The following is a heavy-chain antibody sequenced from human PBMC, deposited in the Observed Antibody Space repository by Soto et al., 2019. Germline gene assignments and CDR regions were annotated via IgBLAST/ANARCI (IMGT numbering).Heavy chain of an antibody. CDR1: GWSISSYY. CDR3: AREGVYGSGNYIGP. D-gene: IGHD3-10*01. J-gene: IGHJ5*02. CDR2: IYYRANP. V-gene: IGHV4-59*12. Sequence: SETLSLTCTVSGWSISSYYWSWVRQPPGKGLEWIGYIYYRANPNYNPSLKSRVTISQDTSKNQFSLKLSSVTAADTAVYYCAREGVYGSGNYIGPLGQGALVTVSS.